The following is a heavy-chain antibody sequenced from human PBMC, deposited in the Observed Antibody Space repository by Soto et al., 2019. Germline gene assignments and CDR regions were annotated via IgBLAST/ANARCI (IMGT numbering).Heavy chain of an antibody. CDR2: IYRTGST. V-gene: IGHV4-4*02. J-gene: IGHJ4*02. CDR3: ASRDPGTSVDY. D-gene: IGHD1-7*01. CDR1: GGSFTSNNW. Sequence: QVQLQESGPGLVKPSGTLSLTCAVSGGSFTSNNWWTWVRQPPGQGLEGIGEIYRTGSTNYNPSLKSRVTISLDKSENQFSLKVTSLTAADTAVYYGASRDPGTSVDYWGQGTLVTVSS.